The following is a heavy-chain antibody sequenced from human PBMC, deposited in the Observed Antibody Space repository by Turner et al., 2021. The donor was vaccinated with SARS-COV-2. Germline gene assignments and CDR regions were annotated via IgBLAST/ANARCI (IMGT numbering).Heavy chain of an antibody. CDR3: ARDSGYYRFDF. V-gene: IGHV3-7*03. Sequence: EVQLVDSGGGLVQPGGSLILSCAASGFTFTNHWIGWVRQAPGEGLEWVAIISQDVSQNNYVDSLRGRFTISRDNAKQSLYLRMNSLRADDTAVYYCARDSGYYRFDFWGQGTLVTVSS. CDR1: GFTFTNHW. J-gene: IGHJ4*02. CDR2: ISQDVSQN. D-gene: IGHD3-22*01.